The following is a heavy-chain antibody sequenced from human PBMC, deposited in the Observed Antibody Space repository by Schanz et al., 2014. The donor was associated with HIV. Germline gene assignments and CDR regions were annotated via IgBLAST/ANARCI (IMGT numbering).Heavy chain of an antibody. CDR3: AKVATWDYYGMDV. J-gene: IGHJ6*02. CDR1: GFTFSSYD. Sequence: VQLVESGGGVVQPGRSRRLAWAASGFTFSSYDMHWIRQAPGRGLEGVAVISYDGSNKYYADSVKGRFTISRDNSKNTLYVQMNRLRAEDTAVYYCAKVATWDYYGMDVWGQGTTVVVS. CDR2: ISYDGSNK. V-gene: IGHV3-30*18.